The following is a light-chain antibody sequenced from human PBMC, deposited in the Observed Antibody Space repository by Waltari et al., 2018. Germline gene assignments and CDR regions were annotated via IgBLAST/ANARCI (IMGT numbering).Light chain of an antibody. CDR1: QRVSSY. Sequence: EIVLTQSPATLSLSPGERATLSCRASQRVSSYLAWYQQKPGQAPRLLIYDASNRATGIPARVSGSGSGTDFTLTISSLEPEDFAVYYCQQRSNWPITFGQGTRLEIK. CDR2: DAS. V-gene: IGKV3-11*01. J-gene: IGKJ5*01. CDR3: QQRSNWPIT.